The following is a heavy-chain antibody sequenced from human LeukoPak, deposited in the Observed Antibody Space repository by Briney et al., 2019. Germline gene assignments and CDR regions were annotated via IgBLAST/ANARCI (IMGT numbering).Heavy chain of an antibody. J-gene: IGHJ4*02. CDR1: GGSINSYY. D-gene: IGHD5-12*01. V-gene: IGHV4-39*01. CDR2: IYYSGST. CDR3: ARRNSGYEN. Sequence: PSETLSLTCTVSGGSINSYYWGWIRQPPGKGLEWIGSIYYSGSTYYNPSLKSRVTISVDTSKNQFSLKLSSVTAADTAVYYCARRNSGYENWGQGTLVTVSS.